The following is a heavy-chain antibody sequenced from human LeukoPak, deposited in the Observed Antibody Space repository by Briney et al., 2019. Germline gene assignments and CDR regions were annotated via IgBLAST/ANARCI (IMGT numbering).Heavy chain of an antibody. CDR1: GGSISSSSYY. CDR2: IYYSGST. D-gene: IGHD1-26*01. J-gene: IGHJ4*02. V-gene: IGHV4-39*01. Sequence: KPSETLFLTCTVSGGSISSSSYYWGWIRQPPGKGLEWIGSIYYSGSTHYNPSLKGRVTISVDTSKNQFSLKLSSVTAADTAVYYCARQSGSYYRPFDYWGQGTLVTVSS. CDR3: ARQSGSYYRPFDY.